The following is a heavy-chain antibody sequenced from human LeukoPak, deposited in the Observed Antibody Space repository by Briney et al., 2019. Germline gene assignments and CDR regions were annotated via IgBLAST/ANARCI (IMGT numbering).Heavy chain of an antibody. J-gene: IGHJ4*02. V-gene: IGHV1-24*01. Sequence: ASVNVSCKVSGYSLSELSMHWVRQAPGKGLEWLGGFDPEDGETIYAQKFQGRVTITADESTTTAYMELSSLRSDDTAVYYCARDLRYCVHWGQGTLVTVSS. CDR3: ARDLRYCVH. D-gene: IGHD3-9*01. CDR2: FDPEDGET. CDR1: GYSLSELS.